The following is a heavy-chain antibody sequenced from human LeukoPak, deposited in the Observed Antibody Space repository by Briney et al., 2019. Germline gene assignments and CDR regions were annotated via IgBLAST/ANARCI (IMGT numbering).Heavy chain of an antibody. J-gene: IGHJ6*03. CDR1: GFTFSSYE. D-gene: IGHD6-6*01. V-gene: IGHV3-48*03. CDR3: ARERYDSSSSGYYYYYMDV. CDR2: ISSSGSTI. Sequence: PGGSLRLSCAASGFTFSSYEMNWVRQAPGKGLEWVSYISSSGSTIYYADSVKGRFTISRDNAKNSLYLQMNSLRAEDTAVYYCARERYDSSSSGYYYYYMDVWGKGTTVTVSS.